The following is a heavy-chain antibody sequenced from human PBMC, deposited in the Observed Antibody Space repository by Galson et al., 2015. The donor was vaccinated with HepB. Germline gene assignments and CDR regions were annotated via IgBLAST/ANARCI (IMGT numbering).Heavy chain of an antibody. CDR3: ARDGPYSTTLGYFDY. D-gene: IGHD2/OR15-2a*01. J-gene: IGHJ4*02. CDR1: RFTFSSYW. Sequence: SLRLSCAASRFTFSSYWMSWVRQAPGKGLEWVANIKQDGSEKYYVDSVKGRFTISRGNAKNSLYLQMNSLRAEDTAVYYCARDGPYSTTLGYFDYWGQGTLVTVSS. CDR2: IKQDGSEK. V-gene: IGHV3-7*01.